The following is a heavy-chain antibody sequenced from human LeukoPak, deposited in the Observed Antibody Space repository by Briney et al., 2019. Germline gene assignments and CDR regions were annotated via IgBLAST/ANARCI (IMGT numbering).Heavy chain of an antibody. V-gene: IGHV3-33*01. Sequence: GGSLRLSCAASGFAFSSHGMHWVRQAPGKGLEWVAVIWPDGSIEYYADSVKGRFTISSDNSKITLYVQMNSLRAEDTAVYYSARAVTSYGLFNYWGQGTLVTVSS. CDR3: ARAVTSYGLFNY. CDR2: IWPDGSIE. CDR1: GFAFSSHG. J-gene: IGHJ4*02. D-gene: IGHD5-18*01.